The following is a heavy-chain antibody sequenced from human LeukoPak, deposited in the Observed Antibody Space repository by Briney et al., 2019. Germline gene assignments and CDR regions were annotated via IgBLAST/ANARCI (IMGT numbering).Heavy chain of an antibody. CDR3: ARGYCSSTSCPVDY. CDR2: ISSSSSYV. Sequence: GGSLRLSCAASGFTFSSYSMNWVRQAPGKRLEWVSSISSSSSYVYYADSVKGRFTISRDNAKNSLYLQMNSLRAEDTAVYYCARGYCSSTSCPVDYWGQGTLVTVSS. V-gene: IGHV3-21*01. CDR1: GFTFSSYS. D-gene: IGHD2-2*01. J-gene: IGHJ4*02.